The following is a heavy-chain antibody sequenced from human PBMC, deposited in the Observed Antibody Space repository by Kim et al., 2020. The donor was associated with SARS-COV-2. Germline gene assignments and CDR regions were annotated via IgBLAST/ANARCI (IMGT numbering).Heavy chain of an antibody. J-gene: IGHJ6*02. D-gene: IGHD3-10*01. V-gene: IGHV4-34*13. CDR3: ARRYYYGSGRGGMDV. Sequence: SIKSRVTISVDTSKKQFSLKLSSVTAGDTAVYYCARRYYYGSGRGGMDVWGQGTTVTVSS.